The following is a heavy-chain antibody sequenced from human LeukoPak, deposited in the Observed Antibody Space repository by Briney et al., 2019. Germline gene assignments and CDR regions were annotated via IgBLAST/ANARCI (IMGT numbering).Heavy chain of an antibody. D-gene: IGHD6-13*01. J-gene: IGHJ4*02. V-gene: IGHV1-2*02. CDR1: GYTFTGYY. CDR2: INPNSGGT. CDR3: ARVSSSWYFGYYFDY. Sequence: ASVKVSCKASGYTFTGYYMHWVRQAPGQGLEWMGWINPNSGGTNYAQKFQGRVTMTRNTSISTAYMELSSLRPEDTAVYYCARVSSSWYFGYYFDYWGQGTLVTVSS.